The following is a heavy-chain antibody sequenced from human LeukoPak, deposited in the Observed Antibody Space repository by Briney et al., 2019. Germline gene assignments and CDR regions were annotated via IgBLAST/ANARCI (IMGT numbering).Heavy chain of an antibody. CDR2: ISYDGSNE. CDR3: AKDWGSPYQLLFAVY. V-gene: IGHV3-30*04. CDR1: GFTFSSYV. D-gene: IGHD2-2*01. Sequence: GGSLRLSCAASGFTFSSYVMHWVRQAPGKGLEWVAIISYDGSNEYYADSVKGRFTISRDNSENTLYLQMNSLRAEDTAVYYCAKDWGSPYQLLFAVYWGQGTLVTVSS. J-gene: IGHJ4*02.